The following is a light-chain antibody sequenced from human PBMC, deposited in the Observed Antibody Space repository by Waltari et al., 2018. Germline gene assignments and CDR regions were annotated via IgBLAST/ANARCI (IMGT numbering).Light chain of an antibody. CDR1: QSVSRSY. Sequence: EIVLTQSPGTLSLSPGESATLSCRASQSVSRSYLAWYQQKPGQAPRLLIYGASSRATGIPDRFSGSGSGTDFTLTISRLEPEDFAVYYCQQYGSSPPMYTFGQGTKLEIK. CDR3: QQYGSSPPMYT. J-gene: IGKJ2*01. CDR2: GAS. V-gene: IGKV3-20*01.